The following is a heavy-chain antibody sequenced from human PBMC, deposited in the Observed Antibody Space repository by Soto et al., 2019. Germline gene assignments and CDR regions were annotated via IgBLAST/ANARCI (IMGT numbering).Heavy chain of an antibody. CDR2: ISYDGSNK. CDR1: GFTFSSYA. D-gene: IGHD3-9*01. CDR3: ARDRADYDILTGYLYYYYGMDV. V-gene: IGHV3-30-3*01. Sequence: SLRLSRAASGFTFSSYAMHWVRQAPGKGLEWVAVISYDGSNKYYADSVKGRFTISRDNSKNTLYLQMNSLRAEDTAVYYCARDRADYDILTGYLYYYYGMDVWGQGTTVTVSS. J-gene: IGHJ6*02.